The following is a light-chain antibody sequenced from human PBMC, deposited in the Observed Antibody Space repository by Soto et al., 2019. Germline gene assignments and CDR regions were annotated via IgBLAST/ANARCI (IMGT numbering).Light chain of an antibody. Sequence: EIMMTQSPATLSVSPGERATLSCRASQTVARNLAWYQQKPDQAPRLLIHGASTRATGVSARFSGSGSGTEFTLTISSLQSEDFGVYYCQQYHNWPPQYAFGQVTKLQIK. J-gene: IGKJ2*01. CDR1: QTVARN. V-gene: IGKV3-15*01. CDR3: QQYHNWPPQYA. CDR2: GAS.